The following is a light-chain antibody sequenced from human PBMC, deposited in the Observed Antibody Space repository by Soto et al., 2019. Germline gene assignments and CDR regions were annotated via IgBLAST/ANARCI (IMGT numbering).Light chain of an antibody. CDR1: NTDVGAYDY. CDR2: DVS. V-gene: IGLV2-11*01. J-gene: IGLJ3*02. Sequence: QSVLTQPRSVSGSPGQSVTTSCTGTNTDVGAYDYVSWYRRHPGKAPKLMIYDVSMRPSGVPDRFSGSKSGNTASLTISGLQADDEADYYCCSYAGSYTMEVFGGGTQLTVL. CDR3: CSYAGSYTMEV.